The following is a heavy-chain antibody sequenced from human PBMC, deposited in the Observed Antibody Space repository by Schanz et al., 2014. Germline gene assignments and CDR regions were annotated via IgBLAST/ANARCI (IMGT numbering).Heavy chain of an antibody. J-gene: IGHJ4*02. CDR2: ISGRGDNT. V-gene: IGHV3-23*01. Sequence: EQVLESGGGFVQPGGSLRLPCATSGFTFTTFAINWVRQAPGRGLERVSVISGRGDNTNYADSVRGPCAISRDNSKNTMYMQMNSLRAEDTAVYYCARGPSSGVWELPDYWGQGTLVTVSS. CDR3: ARGPSSGVWELPDY. CDR1: GFTFTTFA. D-gene: IGHD1-26*01.